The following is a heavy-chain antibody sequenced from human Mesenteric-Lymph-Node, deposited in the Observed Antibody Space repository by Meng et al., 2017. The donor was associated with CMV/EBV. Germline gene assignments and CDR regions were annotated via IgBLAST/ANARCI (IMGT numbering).Heavy chain of an antibody. CDR2: IYGTGIT. Sequence: VQLQESGPGLVKPSETLSLTCIVSGVSVTSGAYHWSWIRQSPGKGLEWIGYIYGTGITIYNPSLKSRVTILLETSKNQFSRKLNSVTTADTAVYYCAKSRSSTPGIVDDWGQGTLVTVSS. V-gene: IGHV4-61*08. J-gene: IGHJ4*02. CDR1: GVSVTSGAYH. CDR3: AKSRSSTPGIVDD. D-gene: IGHD2/OR15-2a*01.